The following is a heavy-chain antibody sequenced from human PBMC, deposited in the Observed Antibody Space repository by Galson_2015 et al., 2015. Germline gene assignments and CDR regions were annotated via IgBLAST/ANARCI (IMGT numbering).Heavy chain of an antibody. V-gene: IGHV3-15*01. CDR1: GFTFSNAW. J-gene: IGHJ4*02. CDR2: IKSKTDGGTT. D-gene: IGHD2-15*01. Sequence: SLRLSCAASGFTFSNAWMTWVRQASGKGLEWVGRIKSKTDGGTTGYAAPVKGRFTISRDDSKNTLYLQRNSLKNEDTAVYYCTTDTGCSGGRCSVSFWGQGTLVTVSS. CDR3: TTDTGCSGGRCSVSF.